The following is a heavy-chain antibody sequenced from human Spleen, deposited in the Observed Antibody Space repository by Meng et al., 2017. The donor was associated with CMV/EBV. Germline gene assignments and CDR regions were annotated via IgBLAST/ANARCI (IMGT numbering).Heavy chain of an antibody. CDR2: INHSGGT. J-gene: IGHJ4*02. CDR1: GHSISSDYY. Sequence: LRLSCTVSGHSISSDYYWGWIRQSPGKGLEWFGSINHSGGTFYNPSLNSRVTISIDTSKNQFSLKLRSVTAADTAVYYCARDHGDSRGGYFDYWGQGTLVTVSA. V-gene: IGHV4-38-2*02. D-gene: IGHD4-17*01. CDR3: ARDHGDSRGGYFDY.